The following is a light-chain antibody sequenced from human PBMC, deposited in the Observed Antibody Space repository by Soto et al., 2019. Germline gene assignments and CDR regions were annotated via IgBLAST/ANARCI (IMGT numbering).Light chain of an antibody. CDR2: DAS. CDR3: QQYRMSPNT. Sequence: EIVLTQSPGTLSLSPGERATLSCRASQSVSSGNLAWYQQKPGQAPRLLIYDASNRATGIPARFSGSGSGTDFSLTIRGLKPEDFAVYYCQQYRMSPNTFGQGTQLEIK. CDR1: QSVSSGN. J-gene: IGKJ5*01. V-gene: IGKV3-20*01.